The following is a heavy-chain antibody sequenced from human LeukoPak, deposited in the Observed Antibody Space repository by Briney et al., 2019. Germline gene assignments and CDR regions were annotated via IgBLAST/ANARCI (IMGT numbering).Heavy chain of an antibody. CDR3: ARRPRGVIIKTWFDS. D-gene: IGHD3-10*01. Sequence: SETLSLTCAVYDGSFSGYYCSWIRQPPGKGLEWLGEINHSGSANYNPSLKSRFTILLDTSKNQFSLNLSSVNAAETAVYYCARRPRGVIIKTWFDSWGQGTLVTVSS. CDR2: INHSGSA. V-gene: IGHV4-34*01. J-gene: IGHJ5*01. CDR1: DGSFSGYY.